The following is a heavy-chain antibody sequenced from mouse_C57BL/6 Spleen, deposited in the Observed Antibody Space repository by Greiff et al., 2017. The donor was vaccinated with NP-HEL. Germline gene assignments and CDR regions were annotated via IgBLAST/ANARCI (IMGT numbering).Heavy chain of an antibody. J-gene: IGHJ1*03. CDR2: ISDGGSYT. CDR3: ARALPNYGSSYWYFDV. CDR1: GFTFSSYA. D-gene: IGHD1-1*01. Sequence: EVMLVESGGGLVKPGGSLKLSCAASGFTFSSYAMSWVRQTPEKRLEWVATISDGGSYTYYPDNVKGRFTISRDNAKNNLYLQMSHLKSEDTAMYYCARALPNYGSSYWYFDVWGTGTTVTVSS. V-gene: IGHV5-4*03.